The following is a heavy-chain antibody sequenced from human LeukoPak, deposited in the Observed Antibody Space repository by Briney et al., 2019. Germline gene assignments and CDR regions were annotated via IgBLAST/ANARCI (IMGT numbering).Heavy chain of an antibody. D-gene: IGHD6-19*01. CDR1: GYTFTGYY. V-gene: IGHV1-2*02. CDR3: ARDYADSSGWDFDY. Sequence: GASVKVSCKASGYTFTGYYMHWGRQAPGQGLEWMGWINPNSGGTNYAQKFQGRVTMTRDTSISTAYMELSRLRSDDTAVYYCARDYADSSGWDFDYWGQGTLVTVSS. CDR2: INPNSGGT. J-gene: IGHJ4*02.